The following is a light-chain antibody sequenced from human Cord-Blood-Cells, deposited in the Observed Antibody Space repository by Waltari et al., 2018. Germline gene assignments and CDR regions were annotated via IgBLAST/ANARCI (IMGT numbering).Light chain of an antibody. J-gene: IGKJ3*01. CDR3: QQYYSYPFT. V-gene: IGKV1-8*01. CDR1: QGISSY. Sequence: ALRMTQSPSSFSASTGDRVTNTCRASQGISSYLAWYQQKPGKAPKLLIYSASTLQSGVPSRFSGSGSGTDFTLTISCLQSEDFATYYCQQYYSYPFTFGPGTKVDIK. CDR2: SAS.